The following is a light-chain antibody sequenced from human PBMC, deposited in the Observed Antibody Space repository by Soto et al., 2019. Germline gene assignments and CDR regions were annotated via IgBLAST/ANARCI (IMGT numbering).Light chain of an antibody. V-gene: IGKV3-15*01. CDR2: GAS. J-gene: IGKJ4*01. Sequence: EIVLTQSPVTLSVSPGERATLSCRASQSISNTLVWYQQKPGQAPRLLIYGASTRATGVPARFSGSGSGTESTLTISMLQSEDFAVYCCQQYNSWVTFGGGTKVESK. CDR1: QSISNT. CDR3: QQYNSWVT.